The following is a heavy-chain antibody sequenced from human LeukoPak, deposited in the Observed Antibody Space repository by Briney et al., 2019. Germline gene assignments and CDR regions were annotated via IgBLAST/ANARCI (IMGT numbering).Heavy chain of an antibody. CDR2: IYYSGST. D-gene: IGHD4-11*01. Sequence: KASETLSLTCTVSGGSISSYYWSWIRQPPGKGLEWIGYIYYSGSTNYNPSLKSRVTISVDTSKNQFSLKLSSVTAADTAVYYCASNDYGNSPFGYWGQGTLVTVSS. CDR3: ASNDYGNSPFGY. CDR1: GGSISSYY. V-gene: IGHV4-59*01. J-gene: IGHJ4*02.